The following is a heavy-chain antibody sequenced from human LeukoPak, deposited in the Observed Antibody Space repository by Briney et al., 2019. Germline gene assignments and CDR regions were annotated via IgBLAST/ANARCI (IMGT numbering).Heavy chain of an antibody. D-gene: IGHD4-17*01. J-gene: IGHJ2*01. Sequence: GASVKVSCKASGYTFTGYYMHWVRQAPGQGLEWMGWINPNSGGTNYAQKFQGRVTITRDTSISTAYMELSRLRSDDTAVSYCASSAVPTPLHWYFDLWGRGTLVTVSS. CDR1: GYTFTGYY. CDR2: INPNSGGT. CDR3: ASSAVPTPLHWYFDL. V-gene: IGHV1-2*02.